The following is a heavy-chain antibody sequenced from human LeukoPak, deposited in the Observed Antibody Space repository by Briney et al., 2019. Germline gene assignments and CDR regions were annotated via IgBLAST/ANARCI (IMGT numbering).Heavy chain of an antibody. D-gene: IGHD3-22*01. CDR1: GFTFSTYW. V-gene: IGHV3-74*01. CDR3: ARAPSEIGGYYPEYFRH. Sequence: PGGSLRLSCAASGFTFSTYWMHWVRQAPGKGLVWVSRIKSDGSTNYADSVKGRFTISRDNAKNTVSLQMNSLRPEDTGVYYCARAPSEIGGYYPEYFRHWGQRTLVTVSS. J-gene: IGHJ1*01. CDR2: IKSDGST.